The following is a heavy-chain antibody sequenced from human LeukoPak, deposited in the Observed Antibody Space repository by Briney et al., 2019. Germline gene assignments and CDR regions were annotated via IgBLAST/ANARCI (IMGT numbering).Heavy chain of an antibody. CDR1: GFTFSNYD. D-gene: IGHD6-19*01. CDR3: ARDFRHSVAGTHYYYGMDV. J-gene: IGHJ6*02. Sequence: PGGSLRLSCAASGFTFSNYDMNWVRQSPGKGLEWVSSIDTDSTYIHYADSVKGRFTISRDNAKNSLYLQMSSLRAEDTAVYYCARDFRHSVAGTHYYYGMDVWGQGTTVTVSS. V-gene: IGHV3-21*01. CDR2: IDTDSTYI.